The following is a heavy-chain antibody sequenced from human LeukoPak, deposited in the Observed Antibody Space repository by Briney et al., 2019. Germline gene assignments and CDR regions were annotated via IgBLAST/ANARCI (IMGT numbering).Heavy chain of an antibody. V-gene: IGHV1-2*02. J-gene: IGHJ4*02. CDR2: INPNRDGT. CDR3: ARDDPGDYGDIGDDY. Sequence: ASVKVSCKASGYTFTGYYMHWVRQAPGQGLEWMGWINPNRDGTNYAQKFQGRVTMTRDTSISTAYMELSRLRSDDTAVYYCARDDPGDYGDIGDDYWGQGTLVTVSS. D-gene: IGHD4-17*01. CDR1: GYTFTGYY.